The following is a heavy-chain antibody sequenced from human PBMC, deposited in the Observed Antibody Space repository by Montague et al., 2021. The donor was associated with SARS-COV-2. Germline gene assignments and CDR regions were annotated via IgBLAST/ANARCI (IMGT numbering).Heavy chain of an antibody. Sequence: SLRLSCAASGFTFSSYEMNWVRQAPGKGLEWVSYISSSGSTIYYADSVKGRFTISRDNAKNSLYPQMNSLRAEDTAVYYCARDLPLIIMVRGVTFGYYGIDAWGQGTTVTVSS. CDR1: GFTFSSYE. CDR3: ARDLPLIIMVRGVTFGYYGIDA. CDR2: ISSSGSTI. D-gene: IGHD3-10*01. J-gene: IGHJ6*02. V-gene: IGHV3-48*03.